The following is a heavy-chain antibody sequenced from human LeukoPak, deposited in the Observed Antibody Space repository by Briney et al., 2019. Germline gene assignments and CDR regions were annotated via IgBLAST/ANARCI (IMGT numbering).Heavy chain of an antibody. Sequence: SQTLSLTCAVSGGSISSGGYSWSWIRQPPGKGLEWIGYIYHSGSTYYNPSLKSRVTISVDTSKNQFSLKLSSVTAADTAVYYCARATRNYDILTGYYTLPFDYWGQGTLVTVSS. CDR2: IYHSGST. V-gene: IGHV4-30-2*01. CDR1: GGSISSGGYS. CDR3: ARATRNYDILTGYYTLPFDY. J-gene: IGHJ4*02. D-gene: IGHD3-9*01.